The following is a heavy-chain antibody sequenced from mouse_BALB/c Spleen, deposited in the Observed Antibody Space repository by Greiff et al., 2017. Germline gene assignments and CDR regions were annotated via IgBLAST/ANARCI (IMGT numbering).Heavy chain of an antibody. CDR2: ISSGSSTI. J-gene: IGHJ4*01. CDR1: GFTFSSFG. CDR3: ARRMMTTPYYAMDY. V-gene: IGHV5-17*02. Sequence: EVKLMESGGGLVQPGGSRKLSCAASGFTFSSFGMHWVRQAPEKGLEWVAYISSGSSTIYYADTVKGRFTISRDNPKNTLFLQMTSLRSEDTAMYYCARRMMTTPYYAMDYWGQGTSVTVSS. D-gene: IGHD2-4*01.